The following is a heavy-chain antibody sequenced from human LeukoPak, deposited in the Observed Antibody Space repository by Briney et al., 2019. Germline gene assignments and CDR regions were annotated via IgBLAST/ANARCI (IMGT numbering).Heavy chain of an antibody. V-gene: IGHV3-33*06. J-gene: IGHJ1*01. CDR2: IWYDGSNK. D-gene: IGHD6-19*01. Sequence: PGRSLRLSCSASGFTFSSYGMHWVRQAPGKGLEWVAVIWYDGSNKYYADSVKGRFTISRDNSKNTLYLQMNSLRAEDTAVYYCAKGEQWLVLYFQHWGQGTLVTVSS. CDR1: GFTFSSYG. CDR3: AKGEQWLVLYFQH.